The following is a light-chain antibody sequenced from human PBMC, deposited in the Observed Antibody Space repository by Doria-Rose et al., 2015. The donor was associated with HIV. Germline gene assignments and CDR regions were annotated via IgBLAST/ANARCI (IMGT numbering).Light chain of an antibody. Sequence: QSPSSLSASIGDGVTITCRASQTLSTYLNWFQQEPGKAPKLLIYAASRLQSGVPSRFSGSGSGKDFTLTISGLQPGDFATYYCQQTYSSPPWTFGQGTKGEMK. J-gene: IGKJ1*01. CDR1: QTLSTY. CDR2: AAS. CDR3: QQTYSSPPWT. V-gene: IGKV1-39*01.